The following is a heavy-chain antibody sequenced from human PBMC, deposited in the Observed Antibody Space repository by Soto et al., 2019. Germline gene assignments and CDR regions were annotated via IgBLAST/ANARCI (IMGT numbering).Heavy chain of an antibody. V-gene: IGHV1-69*02. Sequence: QVQLVQSGAEVKKPGSSVKVSCTASGGTFSSYTISWVRQAPGQGLEWMGRIIPILGIANYAQKFQGRVTITADKSTSTAYMELSSLRSEDTAVYYCARVGEDIVVVPAAADDAFDIWGQGTMVTVSS. J-gene: IGHJ3*02. CDR1: GGTFSSYT. CDR2: IIPILGIA. CDR3: ARVGEDIVVVPAAADDAFDI. D-gene: IGHD2-2*01.